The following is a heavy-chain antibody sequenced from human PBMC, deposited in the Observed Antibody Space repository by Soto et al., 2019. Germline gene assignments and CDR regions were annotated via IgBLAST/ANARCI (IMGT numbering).Heavy chain of an antibody. J-gene: IGHJ4*02. CDR1: GFSFAGYA. V-gene: IGHV3-23*01. D-gene: IGHD3-9*01. CDR2: ISGGGGST. CDR3: AKTETFNGYYNAFDY. Sequence: GGSLRLSCAASGFSFAGYALTWVRLAPGKGLEWVASISGGGGSTYYADSVKGRFSISRDNSNRVVYLQMGSLTAGDTAVYYCAKTETFNGYYNAFDYWGQGTRVTVSS.